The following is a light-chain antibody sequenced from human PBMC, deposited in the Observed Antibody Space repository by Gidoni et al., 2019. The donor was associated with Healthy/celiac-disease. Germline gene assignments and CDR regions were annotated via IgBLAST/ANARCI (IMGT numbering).Light chain of an antibody. CDR2: KNS. V-gene: IGLV3-25*02. CDR1: TLPKKY. Sequence: SYELTQPPSVSVSPGQTASITCSGDTLPKKYAYWFQQKPGQAPVQVIYKNSQRPSGIPERFSGSSSGTTVTLTISGVQAEDEADYYCQSADSRGTVVFGGGTKLTVL. J-gene: IGLJ2*01. CDR3: QSADSRGTVV.